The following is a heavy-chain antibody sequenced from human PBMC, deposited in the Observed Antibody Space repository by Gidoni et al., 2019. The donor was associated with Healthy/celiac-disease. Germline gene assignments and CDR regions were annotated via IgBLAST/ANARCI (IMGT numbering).Heavy chain of an antibody. Sequence: QVQLVESGGGVVQPGRSLRLSCSASGFTFSSYGLHWVRQAPGKGLEWVAVIWYDGSNKYYADSVKGRFTISRDNSKNTLYLQMNSLRAEDTAVYYCARDHDFWSEDLRPPVGYYYYYYYMDVWGKGTTVTVSS. CDR2: IWYDGSNK. CDR3: ARDHDFWSEDLRPPVGYYYYYYYMDV. CDR1: GFTFSSYG. V-gene: IGHV3-33*08. J-gene: IGHJ6*03. D-gene: IGHD3-3*01.